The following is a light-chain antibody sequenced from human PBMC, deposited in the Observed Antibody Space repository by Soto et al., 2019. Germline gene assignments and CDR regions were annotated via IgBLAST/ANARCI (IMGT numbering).Light chain of an antibody. CDR3: QQYDTSPNT. J-gene: IGKJ2*01. V-gene: IGKV3-20*01. CDR2: GTP. Sequence: ENVLTQSPGTRPLSPGERATLSCRPSQNLITDYLAWYQQRPGQAPRLLIYGTPTRATGIPDRFSGSGSGTDFTLTITSLEPEDFAVYYCQQYDTSPNTFGQGTKLEIK. CDR1: QNLITDY.